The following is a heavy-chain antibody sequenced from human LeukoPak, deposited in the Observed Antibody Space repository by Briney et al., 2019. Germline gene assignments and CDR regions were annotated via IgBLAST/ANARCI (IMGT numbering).Heavy chain of an antibody. CDR3: ARVRWRYFDL. J-gene: IGHJ2*01. D-gene: IGHD3-10*01. Sequence: SETLSLTCAVSGYSISSGYYWGWIRQPPGKGLEWIGNIYHSGSTYYNPSLKSRVTISVDTSKNQFSLKLSSVTAADTAVYYCARVRWRYFDLWGRGTLVTVSS. CDR2: IYHSGST. CDR1: GYSISSGYY. V-gene: IGHV4-38-2*01.